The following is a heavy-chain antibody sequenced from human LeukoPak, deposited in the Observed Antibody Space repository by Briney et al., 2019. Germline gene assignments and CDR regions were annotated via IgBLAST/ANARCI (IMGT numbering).Heavy chain of an antibody. CDR1: GFTFSSYA. CDR3: AREGLRAFDI. D-gene: IGHD3-16*01. V-gene: IGHV3-30-3*01. Sequence: PGGSLRLPCAASGFTFSSYAMHWVRQAPGKGLEWVAVISYDGSNKYYADSVKGRFTISRDNSKNTLYLQMNSLRAEDTAVYYCAREGLRAFDIWGQGTMVTVSS. J-gene: IGHJ3*02. CDR2: ISYDGSNK.